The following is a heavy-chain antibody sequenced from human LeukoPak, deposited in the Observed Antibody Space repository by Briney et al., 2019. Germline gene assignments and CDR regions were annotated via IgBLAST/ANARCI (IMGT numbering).Heavy chain of an antibody. J-gene: IGHJ6*03. D-gene: IGHD6-13*01. CDR1: GYTFTGYY. V-gene: IGHV1-2*02. CDR3: AREGYSSSWYVGYYYYMDV. CDR2: ISPNSGGT. Sequence: ASVKVSCKASGYTFTGYYMHWVRQAPGQGLEWMGWISPNSGGTNYAQKFQGRVTMTRDTSISTAYMELSRLRSDDTAVYYCAREGYSSSWYVGYYYYMDVWGKGTTVTVSS.